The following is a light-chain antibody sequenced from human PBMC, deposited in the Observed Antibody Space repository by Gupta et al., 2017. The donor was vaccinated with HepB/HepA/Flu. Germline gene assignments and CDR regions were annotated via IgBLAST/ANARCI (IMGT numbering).Light chain of an antibody. CDR1: SSDVGGYNY. J-gene: IGLJ1*01. Sequence: QSALTQPPSASGSPGQSVTISCTGTSSDVGGYNYVSWYQRHPGKAPKVIIYEISKRPSGVPDHFSGSRSGNTASLTVSGLQADDEAEYFCSSYAGSNICVFGTGTTVTVL. CDR3: SSYAGSNICV. V-gene: IGLV2-8*01. CDR2: EIS.